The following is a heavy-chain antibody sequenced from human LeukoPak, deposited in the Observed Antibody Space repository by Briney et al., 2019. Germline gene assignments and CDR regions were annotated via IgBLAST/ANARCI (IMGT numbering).Heavy chain of an antibody. Sequence: ASVKVSCKASGGTFSSYAISWVRQAPGQGLEWMGRIIPILGIANYAQKFQGRVTITADKSTSTAYMELSSLRSEDTAVYYCAREGVVVADERWFDPWGQGTLVTVSS. CDR2: IIPILGIA. D-gene: IGHD2-15*01. V-gene: IGHV1-69*04. J-gene: IGHJ5*02. CDR3: AREGVVVADERWFDP. CDR1: GGTFSSYA.